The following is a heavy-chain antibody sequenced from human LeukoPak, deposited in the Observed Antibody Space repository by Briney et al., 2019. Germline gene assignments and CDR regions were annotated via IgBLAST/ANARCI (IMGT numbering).Heavy chain of an antibody. CDR1: GFTFSSYA. Sequence: GGSLRLSCAASGFTFSSYAMSWVRQAPGKGLEWVSAISGSGGSTYYADSVKGRFTISRDNSKNTLNLQMNSLRAEDTAVYYCAKDLTVYHFWPYPGGWGQGTLVTVSS. CDR3: AKDLTVYHFWPYPGG. V-gene: IGHV3-23*01. CDR2: ISGSGGST. J-gene: IGHJ4*02. D-gene: IGHD3-3*01.